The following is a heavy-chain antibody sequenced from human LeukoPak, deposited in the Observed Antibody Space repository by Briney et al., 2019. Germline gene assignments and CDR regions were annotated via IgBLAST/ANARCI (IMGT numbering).Heavy chain of an antibody. CDR3: ARDRLLWFGVRYGMDV. V-gene: IGHV3-15*01. D-gene: IGHD3-10*01. CDR2: SKSKTDGGTT. Sequence: PGGSLRPSCAASGFTFSNAWMSWVRQAPGKGLEWVGRSKSKTDGGTTDYAAPVKGRFTISRDDSKNTLYLQMNSLRAEDTAVYYCARDRLLWFGVRYGMDVWGQGTTVTVSS. CDR1: GFTFSNAW. J-gene: IGHJ6*02.